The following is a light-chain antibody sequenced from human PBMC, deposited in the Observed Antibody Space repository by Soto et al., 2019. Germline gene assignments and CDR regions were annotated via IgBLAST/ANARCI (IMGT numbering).Light chain of an antibody. CDR3: RQYGTSLGFP. Sequence: EIVLTQSPGTLSLSPWERATLSCRASQSVSSNYLAWYQEKLGQAPRLLIYGASKRATGIPDRFSGSGSGTHWSVTVSRLEPEDFAVEDCRQYGTSLGFPVGGGTKVDIK. CDR2: GAS. J-gene: IGKJ4*01. V-gene: IGKV3-20*01. CDR1: QSVSSNY.